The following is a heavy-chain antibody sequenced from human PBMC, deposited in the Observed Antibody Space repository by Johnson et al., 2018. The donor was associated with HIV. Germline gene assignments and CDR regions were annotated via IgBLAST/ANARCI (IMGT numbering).Heavy chain of an antibody. CDR1: EFTVSSNY. J-gene: IGHJ3*02. Sequence: MLLVESGGALIQPGGSLRLSCAASEFTVSSNYMSWVRPAPGKGLEWVSVIYSGGSTYYADSVKGRFTISRDNSKHTLYLQMNSLRAEDTAVYYCARHYSSGWSHDAFDIWGQGTVVTVSS. V-gene: IGHV3-66*04. CDR2: IYSGGST. D-gene: IGHD6-19*01. CDR3: ARHYSSGWSHDAFDI.